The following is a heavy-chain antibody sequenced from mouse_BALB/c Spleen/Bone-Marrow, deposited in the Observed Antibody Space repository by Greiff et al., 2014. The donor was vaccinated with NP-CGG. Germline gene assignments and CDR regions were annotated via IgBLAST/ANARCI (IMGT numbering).Heavy chain of an antibody. CDR1: GYTFTSYW. D-gene: IGHD1-1*01. CDR2: IYPSDSYT. V-gene: IGHV1-69*02. CDR3: TRSYGSSYEYYFDY. J-gene: IGHJ2*01. Sequence: VQLQHSGAELVRPGASVKLSCKASGYTFTSYWLNWAKQRPGQGLEWIGNIYPSDSYTNYNQKFKDKATLTVDKSSSTAYMQLSSPTSEDSAVYYCTRSYGSSYEYYFDYWGQGTTLTVSS.